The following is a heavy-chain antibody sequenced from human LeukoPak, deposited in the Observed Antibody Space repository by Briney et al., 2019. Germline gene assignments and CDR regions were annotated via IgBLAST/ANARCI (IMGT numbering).Heavy chain of an antibody. V-gene: IGHV1-18*01. CDR2: ISGYNGDT. D-gene: IGHD6-19*01. CDR1: GFIFTKYG. CDR3: ARDPSNTSGWKTWFDT. Sequence: ASVKVSCKASGFIFTKYGISWVRQAPGQGLEWVGWISGYNGDTNYAQKLQGRVTMTTDTSTTTAYMELRSPRSDDTAFYYCARDPSNTSGWKTWFDTWGQGTLVTVSS. J-gene: IGHJ5*02.